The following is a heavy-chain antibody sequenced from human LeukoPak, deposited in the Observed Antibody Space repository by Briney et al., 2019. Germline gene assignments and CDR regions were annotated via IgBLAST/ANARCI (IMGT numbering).Heavy chain of an antibody. D-gene: IGHD4-17*01. CDR3: ARQRYGAPPLYFDY. Sequence: SGTLSLTCTVSGGSISSYYWSWLRQPPGKGLEWIGSIYYSGSTYYSPSLKSRVTISVDTSKNQFSLKLSSVTAADTAVYYCARQRYGAPPLYFDYWGQGTLVTVSS. J-gene: IGHJ4*02. CDR1: GGSISSYY. CDR2: IYYSGST. V-gene: IGHV4-39*01.